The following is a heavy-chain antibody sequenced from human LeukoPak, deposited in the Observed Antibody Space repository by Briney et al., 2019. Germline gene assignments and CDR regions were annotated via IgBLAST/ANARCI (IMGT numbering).Heavy chain of an antibody. CDR1: GFTFSRNS. CDR3: APGYCSSTSCYHYFEY. J-gene: IGHJ4*02. Sequence: GGSLRLSCAASGFTFSRNSMNWVRQAPGKGLEWVSYISSSSNTIYYADSVKGRFTISSDNAKNSLYLQMSSLRVEDTAVYYCAPGYCSSTSCYHYFEYWGQGTLVTVSS. V-gene: IGHV3-48*01. CDR2: ISSSSNTI. D-gene: IGHD2-2*01.